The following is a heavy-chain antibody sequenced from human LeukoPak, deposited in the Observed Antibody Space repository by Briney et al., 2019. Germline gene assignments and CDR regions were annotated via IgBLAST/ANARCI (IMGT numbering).Heavy chain of an antibody. CDR3: AKTSLSDPSGHYYYMDV. Sequence: GGSLRLSCAASGFTVSNTYMTWVRQAPGKGLEWVSVIYTSGSTYYADSVKGRFTISRDISQNTVSLQLNNLRIEDTALYYCAKTSLSDPSGHYYYMDVWGKGTTVTVSS. D-gene: IGHD3-3*01. CDR1: GFTVSNTY. J-gene: IGHJ6*03. CDR2: IYTSGST. V-gene: IGHV3-66*03.